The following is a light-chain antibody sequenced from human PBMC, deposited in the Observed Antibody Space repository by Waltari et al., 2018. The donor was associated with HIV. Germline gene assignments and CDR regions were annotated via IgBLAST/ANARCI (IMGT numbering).Light chain of an antibody. J-gene: IGLJ2*01. CDR2: DGT. Sequence: QSALTQPPSASGSPGQSVAISSTGSSNDIGTYNFVSWYQHHPGKAPKLLIYDGTRRPPGIPDRFSGTKSGYTASLTVSDLQVEDEADYYCVSYTEKDTFLLFGGGTKLAV. CDR1: SNDIGTYNF. CDR3: VSYTEKDTFLL. V-gene: IGLV2-8*01.